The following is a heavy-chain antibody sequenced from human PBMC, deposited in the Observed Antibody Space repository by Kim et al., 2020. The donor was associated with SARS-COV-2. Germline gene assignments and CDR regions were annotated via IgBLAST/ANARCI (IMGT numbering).Heavy chain of an antibody. Sequence: SETLSLTCTVSGGSISSGGYYWSWIRQHPGKGLEWIGYIYYSGSTYYNPSLKSRVTISVDTSKNQFSLKLSSVTAADTAVYYCARVPTDVLRYFDWFKGGMDVWGQGTTVTVSS. CDR1: GGSISSGGYY. V-gene: IGHV4-31*03. CDR2: IYYSGST. D-gene: IGHD3-9*01. J-gene: IGHJ6*02. CDR3: ARVPTDVLRYFDWFKGGMDV.